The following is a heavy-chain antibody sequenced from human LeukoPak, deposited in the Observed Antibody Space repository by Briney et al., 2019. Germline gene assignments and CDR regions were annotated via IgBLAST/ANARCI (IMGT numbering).Heavy chain of an antibody. D-gene: IGHD3-16*01. CDR3: ARDSLARWGASFDY. CDR1: GFTFSSYA. CDR2: ISSSSSYI. V-gene: IGHV3-21*01. J-gene: IGHJ4*02. Sequence: GGSLRLSCAASGFTFSSYAMHWVRQAPGKGLEWVSSISSSSSYIYYADSVKGRFTISRDNAKNSLYLQMNSLRAEDTAVYYCARDSLARWGASFDYWGQGTLVTVSS.